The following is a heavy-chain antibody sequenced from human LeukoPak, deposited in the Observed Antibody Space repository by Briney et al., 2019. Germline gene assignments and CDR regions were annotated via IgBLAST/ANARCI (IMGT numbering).Heavy chain of an antibody. CDR3: ARRDGGYQVPYYFDY. Sequence: SETLSLTCTVSGGSISSSSYYWTWIRQPPGKGLAWIGSIYYSGSTYYNPSLESRVTISVDTSKNQFSLKLSSVTAADTAVYYCARRDGGYQVPYYFDYWGQGTLVTVSS. D-gene: IGHD3-16*01. J-gene: IGHJ4*02. CDR2: IYYSGST. CDR1: GGSISSSSYY. V-gene: IGHV4-39*07.